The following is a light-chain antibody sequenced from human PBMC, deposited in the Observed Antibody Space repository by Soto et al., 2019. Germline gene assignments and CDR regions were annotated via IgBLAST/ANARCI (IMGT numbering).Light chain of an antibody. V-gene: IGLV2-11*01. Sequence: QSALTQPRSVSGSPGQSVTIYCTGTSSDVGAYNYVSWYQQHPGKVPKILIFDDSSRHSGVPHRFSGSKSGNTAYLTISGLQAEDEADYYCCSNAGRYSWVFGGGTQLTVL. CDR2: DDS. CDR3: CSNAGRYSWV. J-gene: IGLJ2*01. CDR1: SSDVGAYNY.